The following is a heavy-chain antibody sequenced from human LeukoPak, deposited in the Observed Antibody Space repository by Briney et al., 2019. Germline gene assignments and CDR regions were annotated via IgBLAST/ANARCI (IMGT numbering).Heavy chain of an antibody. Sequence: ASVKVSCKASGYTFTGYYMHWVRQAPGQGLEWMGWINPNSGGTNYAQKFQGRVTITADESTSTAYMELSSLRSEDTAVYYCARNYYGSGSYYTIDYWGQGTLVTVSS. D-gene: IGHD3-10*01. CDR1: GYTFTGYY. CDR2: INPNSGGT. J-gene: IGHJ4*02. V-gene: IGHV1-2*02. CDR3: ARNYYGSGSYYTIDY.